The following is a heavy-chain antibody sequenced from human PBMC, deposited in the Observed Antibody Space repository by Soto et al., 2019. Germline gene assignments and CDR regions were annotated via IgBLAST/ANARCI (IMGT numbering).Heavy chain of an antibody. Sequence: QVQLQESGPGLVKPSQTLSLTCTVSGGSISSGGYYWSWIRQHPGKGLEWIGYIYYSGSTYYNPSPNCRVTLKVDTSKNQDSLKLRSVAAADTAMYDCAGGVLHWGQGTLVSVS. D-gene: IGHD3-16*01. J-gene: IGHJ4*02. V-gene: IGHV4-31*03. CDR2: IYYSGST. CDR1: GGSISSGGYY. CDR3: AGGVLH.